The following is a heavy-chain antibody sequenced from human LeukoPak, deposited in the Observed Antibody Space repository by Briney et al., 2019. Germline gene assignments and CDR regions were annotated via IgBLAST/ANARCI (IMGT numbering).Heavy chain of an antibody. J-gene: IGHJ4*02. CDR2: IGTAGDT. Sequence: PGGSLRLSCAASGFTFSSYDMHWVRQATGKGLEWVSAIGTAGDTYYPGSVKGRFTISRENAKNSLYLQMNSLRAGDTAVYYCARGRGSGCSDYWGQGTLVTVSS. CDR1: GFTFSSYD. D-gene: IGHD3-3*01. V-gene: IGHV3-13*01. CDR3: ARGRGSGCSDY.